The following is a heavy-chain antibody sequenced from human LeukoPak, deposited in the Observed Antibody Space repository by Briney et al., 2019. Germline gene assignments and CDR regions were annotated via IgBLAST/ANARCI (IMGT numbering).Heavy chain of an antibody. CDR1: GGSTSSGNYY. Sequence: SETLSLTCTVSGGSTSSGNYYWGWIRQPPGKGLEWIGGISSSGNTYYNPSLKSRITISIDTSKNHFSLKLSSVTAADTAVYYCARRIGGAFDIWGQGTMVTVSS. V-gene: IGHV4-39*02. CDR2: ISSSGNT. D-gene: IGHD2-15*01. J-gene: IGHJ3*02. CDR3: ARRIGGAFDI.